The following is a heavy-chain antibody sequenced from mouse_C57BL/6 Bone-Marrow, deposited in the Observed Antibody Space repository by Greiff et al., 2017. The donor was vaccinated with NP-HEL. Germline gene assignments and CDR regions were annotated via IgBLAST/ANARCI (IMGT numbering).Heavy chain of an antibody. CDR2: IYPGDGAT. V-gene: IGHV1-80*01. CDR1: GYAFSSYW. CDR3: AKTAQATDAMDD. Sequence: VMLVESGAELVKPGASVKISCKASGYAFSSYWMNWVKQRPGKGLEWIGQIYPGDGATNYNGKFKGKATLTADKSSSTAYMQLSSLTSEDSAVYFCAKTAQATDAMDDWGKGTSVTVSS. D-gene: IGHD3-2*02. J-gene: IGHJ4*01.